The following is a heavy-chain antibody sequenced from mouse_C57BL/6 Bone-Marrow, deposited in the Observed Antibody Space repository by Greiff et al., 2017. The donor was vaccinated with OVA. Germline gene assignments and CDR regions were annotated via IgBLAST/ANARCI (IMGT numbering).Heavy chain of an antibody. CDR1: GYTFTDYN. CDR2: INPNNGGT. CDR3: ARMPMDDGNYGGVYYYAMDY. D-gene: IGHD2-1*01. J-gene: IGHJ4*01. V-gene: IGHV1-22*01. Sequence: EVQLQQSGPELVKPGASVKMSCKASGYTFTDYNMHWVKQSHGTSLAWIGYINPNNGGTSYNPKFKGTATLTAHSSSSTSYMELRSLTSEDAAGYYCARMPMDDGNYGGVYYYAMDYWGQGTSGTVSS.